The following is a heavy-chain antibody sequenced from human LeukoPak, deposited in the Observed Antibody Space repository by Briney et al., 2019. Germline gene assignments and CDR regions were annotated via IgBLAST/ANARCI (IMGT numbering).Heavy chain of an antibody. V-gene: IGHV4-39*01. J-gene: IGHJ5*02. Sequence: SETLSLTCTVSGGSISSSSYYWGWIRQPPGKGLEWIGSIYYSGSTYYNPSLKSRVTISVDTSKNQFSLKLSSVTAADTAVYYCARLSGSYEVAWFDPWGQGTLVTVSS. D-gene: IGHD1-26*01. CDR3: ARLSGSYEVAWFDP. CDR2: IYYSGST. CDR1: GGSISSSSYY.